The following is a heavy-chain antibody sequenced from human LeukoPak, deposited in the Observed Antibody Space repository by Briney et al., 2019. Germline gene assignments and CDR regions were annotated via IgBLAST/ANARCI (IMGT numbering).Heavy chain of an antibody. CDR2: ISDTGATA. CDR3: AKDTSIGRYCTNGVCSPFDY. CDR1: GFTFSSYA. Sequence: GGSLRLSCAGSGFTFSSYAMSWVRQAPGKGLEWVSAISDTGATAYDADSVKGRFTISRDNSRSTLYLQMNSLRAEDTALYYCAKDTSIGRYCTNGVCSPFDYWGQGTLVTVSS. D-gene: IGHD2-8*01. V-gene: IGHV3-23*01. J-gene: IGHJ4*02.